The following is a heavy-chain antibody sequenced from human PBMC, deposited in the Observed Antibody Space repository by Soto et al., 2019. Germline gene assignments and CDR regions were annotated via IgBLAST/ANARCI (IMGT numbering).Heavy chain of an antibody. D-gene: IGHD3-10*02. Sequence: SVKVSCKASGGAFSSYTISWVRQAPGQGLEWMGRIIPILGIANYAQKFQGRVTITADKSTSTAYMELSSLRSEDTAVYYCARDHYVRYYFDYWAQGTLVTVSS. J-gene: IGHJ4*02. CDR3: ARDHYVRYYFDY. V-gene: IGHV1-69*04. CDR1: GGAFSSYT. CDR2: IIPILGIA.